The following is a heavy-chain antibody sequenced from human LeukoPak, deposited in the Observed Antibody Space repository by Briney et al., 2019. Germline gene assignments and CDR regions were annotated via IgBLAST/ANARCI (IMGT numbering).Heavy chain of an antibody. CDR2: INPNSGGT. CDR3: ARAAVDYDSSGYYQLPWYFDY. J-gene: IGHJ4*02. D-gene: IGHD3-22*01. V-gene: IGHV1-2*02. Sequence: ASVKVSFKASGYTFTDYYMHWVRQAPGQGLEWMGWINPNSGGTNYAQKFQGRVTMTRDTSISTAYMELSRLRSDDTAVYYCARAAVDYDSSGYYQLPWYFDYWGQGTLVTVSS. CDR1: GYTFTDYY.